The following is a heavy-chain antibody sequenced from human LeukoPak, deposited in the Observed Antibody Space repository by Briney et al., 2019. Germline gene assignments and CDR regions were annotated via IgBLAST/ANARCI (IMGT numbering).Heavy chain of an antibody. V-gene: IGHV3-66*01. CDR3: ARVKYYGSGSYWFDP. CDR1: GFTVSSNY. D-gene: IGHD3-10*01. CDR2: IYSGGST. Sequence: GGSLRLSCAASGFTVSSNYMSWVRQAPGKGLEWASVIYSGGSTYYADSVKGRFTISRDNSKNTLYLQMNSLRAEDTAVYYCARVKYYGSGSYWFDPWGQGTLVTVSS. J-gene: IGHJ5*02.